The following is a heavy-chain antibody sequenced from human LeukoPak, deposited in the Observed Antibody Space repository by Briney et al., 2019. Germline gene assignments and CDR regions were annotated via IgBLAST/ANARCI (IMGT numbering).Heavy chain of an antibody. Sequence: SETLSLTCTVSGGSINSGSYYWSWIRQPAGKGLEWIGRIYISGSTNYNPSLKSRVTISVDTSKNQLSLKLSSVTAADTAEYYCACSAQYSYYYYMDVWGKGTTVTVSS. J-gene: IGHJ6*03. D-gene: IGHD2/OR15-2a*01. CDR1: GGSINSGSYY. CDR2: IYISGST. V-gene: IGHV4-61*02. CDR3: ACSAQYSYYYYMDV.